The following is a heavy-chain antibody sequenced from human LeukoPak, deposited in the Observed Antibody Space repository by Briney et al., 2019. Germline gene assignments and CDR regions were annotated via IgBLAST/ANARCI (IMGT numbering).Heavy chain of an antibody. CDR2: ISYDGSNK. Sequence: PGGSLRLSCAASGFTFSSYAMHWVRQAPGKGLEWVAVISYDGSNKYYADSVKGRFTISRDNSKYTLYLQMNSPRAEDTAVYYCAKVVADRGYFDYWGQGTLVTASS. V-gene: IGHV3-30-3*01. CDR1: GFTFSSYA. D-gene: IGHD2-15*01. CDR3: AKVVADRGYFDY. J-gene: IGHJ4*02.